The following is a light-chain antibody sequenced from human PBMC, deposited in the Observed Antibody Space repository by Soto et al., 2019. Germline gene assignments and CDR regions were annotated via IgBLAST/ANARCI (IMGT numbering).Light chain of an antibody. Sequence: DIQMTQSPSTLSASVGDRVTITCRASQSISSWLAWYQQKPGKAPKLLIYDASSLESGVPSRFSGSGAGTEFTLTIRSLQPDDFATYYCQHYNSYRTFGQGTKVEIK. J-gene: IGKJ1*01. CDR2: DAS. CDR3: QHYNSYRT. V-gene: IGKV1-5*01. CDR1: QSISSW.